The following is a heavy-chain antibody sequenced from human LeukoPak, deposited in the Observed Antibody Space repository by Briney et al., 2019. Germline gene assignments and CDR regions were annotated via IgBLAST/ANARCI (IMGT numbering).Heavy chain of an antibody. CDR3: ARSSYSSSSSV. CDR1: GFTFSGFW. Sequence: PGGSLRLSCAVSGFTFSGFWMSWSRQAPGKGLEWVASINSDGSEGYYADVVEGRFTISRDNAKNSLYLQINSLRAEDTAVYYCARSSYSSSSSVWGQGTMVTVPS. V-gene: IGHV3-7*03. J-gene: IGHJ3*01. CDR2: INSDGSEG. D-gene: IGHD6-6*01.